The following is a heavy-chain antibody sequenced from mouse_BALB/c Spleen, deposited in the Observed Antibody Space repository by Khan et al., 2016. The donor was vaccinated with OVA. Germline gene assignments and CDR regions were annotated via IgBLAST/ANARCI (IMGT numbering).Heavy chain of an antibody. CDR1: GYSITSGYG. J-gene: IGHJ2*01. CDR3: ARTARIKY. D-gene: IGHD1-2*01. Sequence: EVKLEESGPGLVKPSQSLSLTCTVTGYSITSGYGWNWIRQFPGNKLEWMGYISYSGSNNYNPSLKSRISITRDTSKNHFFIQFTFVTTEDTATYYCARTARIKYWGQGTTLTVSS. CDR2: ISYSGSN. V-gene: IGHV3-2*02.